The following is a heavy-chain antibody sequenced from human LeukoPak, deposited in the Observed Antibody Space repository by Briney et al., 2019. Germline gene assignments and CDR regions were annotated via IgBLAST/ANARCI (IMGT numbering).Heavy chain of an antibody. J-gene: IGHJ5*02. CDR1: GYTLTELS. D-gene: IGHD1-1*01. V-gene: IGHV1-24*01. CDR2: FDPEDGET. Sequence: GASVKVSCKVSGYTLTELSMHWVRQAPGKGLEWMGGFDPEDGETIYAQKFQGRVTMTEDTSTDTAYMVLSSLRSEDTAVYYCATAEKLERRGGWFDPWGQGTLVTVSS. CDR3: ATAEKLERRGGWFDP.